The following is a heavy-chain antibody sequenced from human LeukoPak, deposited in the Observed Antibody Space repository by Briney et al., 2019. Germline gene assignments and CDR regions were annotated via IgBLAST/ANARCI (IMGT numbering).Heavy chain of an antibody. V-gene: IGHV4-59*01. CDR2: MYYSGSS. J-gene: IGHJ4*02. CDR1: GGSISSYF. CDR3: ARVRLGQVYHLDY. D-gene: IGHD1-14*01. Sequence: SETLSLTCTVTGGSISSYFWCWIRQPPGKGLLWIGYMYYSGSSNYNPSLTSRVTISIHASKSHFSLKLSSVTAADTAVYYCARVRLGQVYHLDYWGQGTLVTVSS.